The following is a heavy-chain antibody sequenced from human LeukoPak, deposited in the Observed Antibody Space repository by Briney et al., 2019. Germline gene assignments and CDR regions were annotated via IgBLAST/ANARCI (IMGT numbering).Heavy chain of an antibody. CDR2: IIGTGGAA. V-gene: IGHV3-23*01. CDR1: GFPFDNYA. Sequence: PGGSLRLSCEGSGFPFDNYAMNWVRQAPGRGLEWLSVIIGTGGAAYYADSVRGRFTISRDNSKNTLYLQMDSLRAEDTAVYYCAKDGAASTYFDYWGPGTLVTVSS. J-gene: IGHJ4*02. D-gene: IGHD4/OR15-4a*01. CDR3: AKDGAASTYFDY.